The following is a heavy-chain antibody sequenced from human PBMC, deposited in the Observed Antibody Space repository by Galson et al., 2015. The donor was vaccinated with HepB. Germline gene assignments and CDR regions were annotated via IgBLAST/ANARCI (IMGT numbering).Heavy chain of an antibody. J-gene: IGHJ4*02. CDR3: AKGRLDGYYFDY. D-gene: IGHD3-22*01. CDR1: GFTFSSYA. V-gene: IGHV3-23*01. CDR2: ISGSGGST. Sequence: SLRLSCAASGFTFSSYAMSWVRQAPGKGLEWVSAISGSGGSTYYADSVKGRFTISRDNSKNTLYLQMNSLRAEDTAVYYCAKGRLDGYYFDYWGQGTLVTVSS.